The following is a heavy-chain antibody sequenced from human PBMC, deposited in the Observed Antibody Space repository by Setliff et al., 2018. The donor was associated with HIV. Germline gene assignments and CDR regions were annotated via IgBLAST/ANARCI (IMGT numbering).Heavy chain of an antibody. CDR3: ARNFGLSPSGKYYYYYGMDI. D-gene: IGHD3-10*01. V-gene: IGHV1-2*02. CDR2: INPSSGDA. Sequence: ASVKVSCKASGYSFTNYYIHWVRQAPGQGLGWMGVINPSSGDAIYAQNFQGRVTMTRDTSINAAYMELRGLRSDDTAVYYCARNFGLSPSGKYYYYYGMDIWGQGTTVTVSS. CDR1: GYSFTNYY. J-gene: IGHJ6*02.